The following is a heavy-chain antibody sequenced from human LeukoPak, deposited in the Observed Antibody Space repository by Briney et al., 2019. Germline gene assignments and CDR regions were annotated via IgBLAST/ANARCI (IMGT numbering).Heavy chain of an antibody. CDR3: ASPIATDGLDY. CDR1: GFSFSNYA. CDR2: ISYDGSRK. Sequence: PGGSLRLSCAASGFSFSNYAMHWVRQAPGKGLEWVAVISYDGSRKYYADSVKGRFTISRDNSENTVYLQMNSLRAEDTAVYYCASPIATDGLDYWGQGTLVTVSS. V-gene: IGHV3-30-3*01. D-gene: IGHD6-13*01. J-gene: IGHJ4*02.